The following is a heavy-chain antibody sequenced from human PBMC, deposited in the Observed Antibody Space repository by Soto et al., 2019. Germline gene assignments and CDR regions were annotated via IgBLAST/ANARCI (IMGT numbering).Heavy chain of an antibody. D-gene: IGHD3-22*01. V-gene: IGHV3-7*01. Sequence: GGSLRLSCAASGFTFSSYWMSWVRQAPGKGLEWVANIKQDGSEKYYVDSVRGRFTISRDNAKNSLYLQMNSLRAEDTAVYYCARDPRTYYYDSSGYWFEYNWFDPWGQGTLVTV. CDR1: GFTFSSYW. CDR2: IKQDGSEK. CDR3: ARDPRTYYYDSSGYWFEYNWFDP. J-gene: IGHJ5*02.